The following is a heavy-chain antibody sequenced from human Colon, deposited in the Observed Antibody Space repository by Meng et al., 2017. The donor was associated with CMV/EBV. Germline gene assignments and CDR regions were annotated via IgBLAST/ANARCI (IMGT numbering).Heavy chain of an antibody. CDR2: IKYDGGVT. V-gene: IGHV3-74*01. CDR1: GFTISSYW. Sequence: SGFTISSYWMHWVRQAPGKGLVWVSRIKYDGGVTGYADSVKGRCTISRDNARNTLYLQMNSLRVEDTAVYYCVRELLNCAGDCLHLWGQGTLVTVSS. J-gene: IGHJ5*02. CDR3: VRELLNCAGDCLHL. D-gene: IGHD2-21*01.